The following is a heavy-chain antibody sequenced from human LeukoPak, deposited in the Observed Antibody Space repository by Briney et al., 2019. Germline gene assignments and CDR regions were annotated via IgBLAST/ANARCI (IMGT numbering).Heavy chain of an antibody. CDR2: IHSGGST. V-gene: IGHV3-53*01. CDR3: ARGSSYYDTSGSYYFDY. D-gene: IGHD3-22*01. J-gene: IGHJ4*02. CDR1: GFAFSSYS. Sequence: GGSLRLSCAASGFAFSSYSMNWVRQAPGKGLEWVSVIHSGGSTYYADSVKGRFTISRDNSKNTLYLQMTSLRAEDTAVYYCARGSSYYDTSGSYYFDYWGQGTLVTVSS.